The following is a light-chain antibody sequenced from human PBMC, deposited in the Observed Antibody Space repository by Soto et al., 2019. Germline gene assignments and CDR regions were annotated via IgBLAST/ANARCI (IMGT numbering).Light chain of an antibody. V-gene: IGKV3-20*01. J-gene: IGKJ3*01. CDR2: GAS. CDR1: QRVSSTY. Sequence: EVVLTQSPDTLSLFPGERATLSCRASQRVSSTYFAWYRQKPGQPPSLLIYGASNRATGVPDRFSGSGSWTDFTLTISRLEPEDFAVYYCQQYGSSPPGFTFGPGTTVEIK. CDR3: QQYGSSPPGFT.